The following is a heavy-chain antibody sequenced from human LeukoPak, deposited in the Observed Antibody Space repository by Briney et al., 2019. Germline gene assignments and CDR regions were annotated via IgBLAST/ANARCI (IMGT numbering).Heavy chain of an antibody. CDR3: ARLFGGVTTFDY. CDR1: GFSFSPYW. J-gene: IGHJ4*02. Sequence: PGGSLRLSCAASGFSFSPYWMSWVRQGPGKGLDWVASINPDGSGTSYVDSVKGRFTISRDNAQNSLYLQMNGLSAEDTAEYYCARLFGGVTTFDYWGQGTLVTVSS. D-gene: IGHD4-17*01. V-gene: IGHV3-7*01. CDR2: INPDGSGT.